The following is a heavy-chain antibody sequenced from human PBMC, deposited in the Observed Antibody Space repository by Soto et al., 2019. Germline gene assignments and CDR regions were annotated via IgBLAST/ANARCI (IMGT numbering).Heavy chain of an antibody. CDR2: INHSGST. CDR1: GGSFSGYY. Sequence: QVQLQQWGAGLLKPSETLSLTCAVYGGSFSGYYWSWIRQPPGKGLEWIGEINHSGSTKYNPSLKSRVTISVATSQNQFSLKLSSVTAADTAVYYCARIIAVAARARHFDYWGQGTLVTVSS. CDR3: ARIIAVAARARHFDY. V-gene: IGHV4-34*01. D-gene: IGHD6-19*01. J-gene: IGHJ4*02.